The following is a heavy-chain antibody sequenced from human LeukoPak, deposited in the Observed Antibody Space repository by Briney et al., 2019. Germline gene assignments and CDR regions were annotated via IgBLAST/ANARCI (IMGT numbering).Heavy chain of an antibody. CDR2: ISYDGSNK. V-gene: IGHV3-30*03. D-gene: IGHD5-24*01. CDR1: GFTFSSYG. Sequence: GRSLRLSCAASGFTFSSYGMHWVRQAPGKGLEWVAVISYDGSNKYHADSVKGRFTISRDNPKNLLFLQINSLRVEDTAVYYCARETPRRGETRDGYRWGQGTVVTVSS. CDR3: ARETPRRGETRDGYR. J-gene: IGHJ4*02.